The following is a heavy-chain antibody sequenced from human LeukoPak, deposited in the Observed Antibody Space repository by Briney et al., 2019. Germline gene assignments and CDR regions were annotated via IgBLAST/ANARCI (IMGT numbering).Heavy chain of an antibody. CDR3: ARLSDEAFYDFWSGYRDY. V-gene: IGHV3-7*01. D-gene: IGHD3-3*01. J-gene: IGHJ4*02. CDR1: GFTFSSYW. Sequence: PGGSLRLSCAASGFTFSSYWMSWVRQAPGKGLEWVANIKQDGREKYYVDSVKGRFTISRDNAKNSLYLQMNSLRAEDTAVYYCARLSDEAFYDFWSGYRDYWGQGTLVTVSS. CDR2: IKQDGREK.